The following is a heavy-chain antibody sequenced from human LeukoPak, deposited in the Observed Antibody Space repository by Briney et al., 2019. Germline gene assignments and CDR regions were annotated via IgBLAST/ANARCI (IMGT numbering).Heavy chain of an antibody. Sequence: GASVKDSCKASGYTFTSYGISWVRQAPGQGLEWMGWISAYNGNTNYAQKLQGRVTMTTDTSTSTAYMELRSLRSDDTAVYYCARDQAALLLWFGELFPDAFDIWGQGTMVTVSS. J-gene: IGHJ3*02. CDR1: GYTFTSYG. V-gene: IGHV1-18*01. D-gene: IGHD3-10*01. CDR3: ARDQAALLLWFGELFPDAFDI. CDR2: ISAYNGNT.